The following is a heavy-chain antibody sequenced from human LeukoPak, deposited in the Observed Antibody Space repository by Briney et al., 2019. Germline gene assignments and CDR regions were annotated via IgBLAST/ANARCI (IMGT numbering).Heavy chain of an antibody. CDR3: AKSNGYGLVDI. D-gene: IGHD3-10*01. V-gene: IGHV3-23*01. CDR2: ISGRGGST. J-gene: IGHJ3*02. Sequence: GGTLRLSCAASGFTFSSYDMSWVRQAPGKGLEWVSRISGRGGSTYYADSVKGRFTISRDNSKNTLYLQMNSLRAEDTAVYYCAKSNGYGLVDIWGQGTMVTVSS. CDR1: GFTFSSYD.